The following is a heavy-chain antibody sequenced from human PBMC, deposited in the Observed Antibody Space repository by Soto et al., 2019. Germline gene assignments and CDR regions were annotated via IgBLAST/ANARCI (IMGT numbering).Heavy chain of an antibody. CDR3: VKEGVAALDAFDV. J-gene: IGHJ3*01. V-gene: IGHV3-13*01. CDR1: GFTFSSYD. D-gene: IGHD6-13*01. CDR2: IGTAGDT. Sequence: EVQLVESGGGLVQPGGSLRLSCAASGFTFSSYDMHWVRQSTGKGLEWVSVIGTAGDTYYQDSVKGRFTISRENAKNSLYLQMNNLRDGDTAVYHCVKEGVAALDAFDVWGQGTMVTVSS.